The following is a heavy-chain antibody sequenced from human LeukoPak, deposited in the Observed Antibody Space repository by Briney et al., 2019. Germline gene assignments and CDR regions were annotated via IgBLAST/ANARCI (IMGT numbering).Heavy chain of an antibody. D-gene: IGHD3-10*01. CDR1: GGSFSGYY. J-gene: IGHJ5*02. CDR3: ARGHLGIPSLRGVDP. CDR2: INHSGST. Sequence: SETLSLTCAVYGGSFSGYYWSWIRQPPGKGLEWIGEINHSGSTNYNPSLKSRVTISVDTSKNQFSLKLSSVTAADTAVYYCARGHLGIPSLRGVDPWGQGTLVTVSS. V-gene: IGHV4-34*01.